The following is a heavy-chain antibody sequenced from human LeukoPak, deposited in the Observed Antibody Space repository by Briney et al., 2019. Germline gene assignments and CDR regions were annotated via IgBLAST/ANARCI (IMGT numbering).Heavy chain of an antibody. CDR1: GFTFSPYS. CDR3: VRDYNWGFDY. V-gene: IGHV3-48*01. CDR2: INSIRTV. D-gene: IGHD1-1*01. Sequence: PGGSLRLSCAAPGFTFSPYSINWIRQAPGKGLEWISYINSIRTVYYADSVKGRFTISRDNSKNNVYLQMHSLRVEDTSIYYCVRDYNWGFDYWGQGTVVAVSS. J-gene: IGHJ4*02.